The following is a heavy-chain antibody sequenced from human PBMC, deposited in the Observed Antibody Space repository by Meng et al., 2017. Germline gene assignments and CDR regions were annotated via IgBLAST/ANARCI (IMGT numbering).Heavy chain of an antibody. CDR1: GGSVGSGNNY. CDR2: IVYSGST. D-gene: IGHD4-17*01. Sequence: GQLQVSGPGLVRPSDTLSLTCTASGGSVGSGNNYWSWIRQPPGKGLEWIGYIVYSGSTTYNPSLKTRVTISVDTSKNQFSLKLTSVTAADTAVYFCARDVGGDYETLFDYWGQGTLVTVSS. V-gene: IGHV4-61*01. J-gene: IGHJ4*02. CDR3: ARDVGGDYETLFDY.